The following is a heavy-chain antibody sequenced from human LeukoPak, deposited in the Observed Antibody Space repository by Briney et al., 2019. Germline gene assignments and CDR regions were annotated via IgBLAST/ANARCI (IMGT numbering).Heavy chain of an antibody. J-gene: IGHJ5*02. CDR1: GYTFTSYG. D-gene: IGHD1-26*01. CDR2: ISAYNGNT. Sequence: ASVKVSCKASGYTFTSYGISWVRQAPGQGLERMGWISAYNGNTNYAQKLQGRVTMTTDTSTSTAYMELRSLRSDDTAVYYCAREVGATSEDWFDPWGQGTLVTVSS. V-gene: IGHV1-18*01. CDR3: AREVGATSEDWFDP.